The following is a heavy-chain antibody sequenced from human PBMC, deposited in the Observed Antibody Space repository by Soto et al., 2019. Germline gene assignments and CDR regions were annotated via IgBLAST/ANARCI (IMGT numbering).Heavy chain of an antibody. D-gene: IGHD6-19*01. Sequence: PGGSLRLSCVGSGFTFDDYAVHWVRQAPGKGLEWVAGISWNSDSIGYADSVEGRFTISRDNAKNSLYLEMNSLRAEDTALYYCAKLDRSYSIGRFDCWGQGIRVTVSS. V-gene: IGHV3-9*01. CDR3: AKLDRSYSIGRFDC. CDR2: ISWNSDSI. J-gene: IGHJ4*02. CDR1: GFTFDDYA.